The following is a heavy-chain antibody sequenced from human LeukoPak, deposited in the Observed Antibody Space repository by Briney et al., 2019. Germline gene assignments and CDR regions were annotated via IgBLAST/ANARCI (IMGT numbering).Heavy chain of an antibody. J-gene: IGHJ3*02. V-gene: IGHV3-33*01. CDR1: GFTFSSYG. Sequence: TGGSLRLSCAASGFTFSSYGMHWVRQGPGKGLEWVAVTWNDGSIKYYADSVKGRFTISRDNSKNTLYLQMNGLRAEDTAVYYCAREISVAGLPIWGQGTMVTVSS. CDR2: TWNDGSIK. CDR3: AREISVAGLPI. D-gene: IGHD6-19*01.